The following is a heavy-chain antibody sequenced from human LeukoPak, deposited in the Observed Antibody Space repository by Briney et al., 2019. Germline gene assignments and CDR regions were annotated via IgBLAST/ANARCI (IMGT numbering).Heavy chain of an antibody. CDR2: IIPIFGTA. V-gene: IGHV1-69*05. CDR3: ARDRLNVDTALDY. CDR1: GGTFSSYA. Sequence: ASVKVSCKASGGTFSSYAISWVRQAPGQGLEWMGGIIPIFGTANYAQKFQGRVTITTDESTSTAYMELSSLRSEDTAVYYCARDRLNVDTALDYWGQGTLVTVSS. J-gene: IGHJ4*02. D-gene: IGHD5-18*01.